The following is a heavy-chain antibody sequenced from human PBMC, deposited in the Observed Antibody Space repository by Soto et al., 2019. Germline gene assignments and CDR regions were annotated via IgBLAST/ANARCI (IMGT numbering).Heavy chain of an antibody. D-gene: IGHD3-9*01. Sequence: PSETLSLTCTVSGDSISSGGYYWSWIRQHPGKGLEWIGYIYYSGTAQYNPSLKSRVTMSVDTSKSQFSLKLTSVTAADTAIYYFARAFSSDFDWFPNNWFDPWGQGTLVTVSS. J-gene: IGHJ5*02. CDR3: ARAFSSDFDWFPNNWFDP. CDR2: IYYSGTA. V-gene: IGHV4-31*03. CDR1: GDSISSGGYY.